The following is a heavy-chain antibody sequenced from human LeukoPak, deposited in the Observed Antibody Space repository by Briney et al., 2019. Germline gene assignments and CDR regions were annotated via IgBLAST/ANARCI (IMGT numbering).Heavy chain of an antibody. V-gene: IGHV3-21*01. Sequence: PGGSLRLSCAASGFTFSSYSMNWVRQAPGKGLEWVSSISSSSDYIYYADSVKGRFTISRDNAKNSLYLQMNSLRAEDTAVYYCARGRYYDFWTGPNYFDYWGQGTLVTVSS. CDR3: ARGRYYDFWTGPNYFDY. J-gene: IGHJ4*02. CDR1: GFTFSSYS. CDR2: ISSSSDYI. D-gene: IGHD3-3*01.